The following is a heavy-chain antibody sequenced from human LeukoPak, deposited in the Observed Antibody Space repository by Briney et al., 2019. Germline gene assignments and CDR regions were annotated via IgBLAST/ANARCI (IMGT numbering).Heavy chain of an antibody. Sequence: GRSLRLSCAASGFRFNNYAMHWVRQPPGTGLEWVAVISKDGIQEYYADSVKGRFTISRDNSKNTLYLQMNSLRSEDTAVYYCAREVYSYALDALDLWGQGTMVNVSS. V-gene: IGHV3-30*04. J-gene: IGHJ3*01. CDR1: GFRFNNYA. CDR3: AREVYSYALDALDL. D-gene: IGHD5-18*01. CDR2: ISKDGIQE.